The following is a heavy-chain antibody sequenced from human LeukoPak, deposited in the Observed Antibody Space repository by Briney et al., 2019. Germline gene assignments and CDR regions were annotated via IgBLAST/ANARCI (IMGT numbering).Heavy chain of an antibody. V-gene: IGHV3-9*01. CDR2: VTWNSGTI. D-gene: IGHD7-27*01. J-gene: IGHJ4*02. Sequence: GGSLRLSCATSGFNFDQYAMFWVRQAPGKGLEWVTGVTWNSGTIAYADSVKGRFTISRDNARSSLYLQMNSLRTEDTALYYCVRSVGSDWGHFDFRGQGTLVTVSS. CDR3: VRSVGSDWGHFDF. CDR1: GFNFDQYA.